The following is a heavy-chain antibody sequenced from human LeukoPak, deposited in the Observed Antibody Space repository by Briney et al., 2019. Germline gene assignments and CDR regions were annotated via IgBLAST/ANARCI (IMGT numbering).Heavy chain of an antibody. J-gene: IGHJ3*02. CDR3: ARALAYYYGSGKRVDAFDI. CDR1: GVSISSYY. D-gene: IGHD3-10*01. V-gene: IGHV4-4*07. Sequence: SETLSLTCTVSGVSISSYYWSWVRQPAGKGLEWIGRIYTSGSTNYNPSLKSRVTISVDTSKNQFSLKLSSVTAADTAVYYCARALAYYYGSGKRVDAFDIWGQGTMVTVSS. CDR2: IYTSGST.